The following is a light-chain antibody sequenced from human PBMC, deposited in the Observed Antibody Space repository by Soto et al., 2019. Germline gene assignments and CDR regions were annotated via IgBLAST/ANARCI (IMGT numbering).Light chain of an antibody. CDR1: SSDVGAYNY. CDR2: EVT. J-gene: IGLJ1*01. CDR3: SSYSSSRTHV. V-gene: IGLV2-14*01. Sequence: QSPLTQPASVSGSPGQSITLSCTGTSSDVGAYNYVSWYQQHPGKAHKLVIYEVTNRPSGVSNRFSGSKSSNTASLTISGLQAEDEADYYCSSYSSSRTHVFGTGTKVTVL.